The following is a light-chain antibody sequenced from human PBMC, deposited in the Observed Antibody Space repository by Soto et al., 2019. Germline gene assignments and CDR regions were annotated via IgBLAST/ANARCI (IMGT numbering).Light chain of an antibody. J-gene: IGLJ2*01. Sequence: QSVLTQPASVSGSPGQSITISCTGTSSDVGSYNLVSWYQQHPGKAPKLMIYEVSKRPSGVSNRFSGSKSGNTASLTISGLQDEDEADYYCCSYAGSSTYVVFGGGTQLTVL. CDR1: SSDVGSYNL. CDR2: EVS. CDR3: CSYAGSSTYVV. V-gene: IGLV2-23*02.